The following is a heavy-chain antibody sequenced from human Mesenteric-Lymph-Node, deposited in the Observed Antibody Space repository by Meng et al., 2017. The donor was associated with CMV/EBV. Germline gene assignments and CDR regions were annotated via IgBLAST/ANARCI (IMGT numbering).Heavy chain of an antibody. CDR3: ARSPDILTGFLVWSFDY. D-gene: IGHD3-9*01. CDR2: INPNSGGT. J-gene: IGHJ4*02. V-gene: IGHV1-2*02. Sequence: ASVKVSCKASGYTFTGYYMHWVRQAPGQGLGWMGWINPNSGGTNYAQKFQGRVTMTRDTSISTAYMEVGRLRSDDTAVYYCARSPDILTGFLVWSFDYWGQGTLVTVSS. CDR1: GYTFTGYY.